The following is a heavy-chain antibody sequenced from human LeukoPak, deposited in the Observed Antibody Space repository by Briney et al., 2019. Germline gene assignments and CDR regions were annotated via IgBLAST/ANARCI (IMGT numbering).Heavy chain of an antibody. CDR2: IYYSGST. CDR1: GGSISSYY. V-gene: IGHV4-59*01. J-gene: IGHJ5*02. D-gene: IGHD2-15*01. CDR3: ARVWCSGGSCYPEELGWFDP. Sequence: SETLSLTCTVSGGSISSYYWSWIRLPPGKGLEWIGYIYYSGSTNYNPSLKSRVTISVDTSKNQFSLKLSSVTAADTAVYYCARVWCSGGSCYPEELGWFDPWGQGTLVTVSS.